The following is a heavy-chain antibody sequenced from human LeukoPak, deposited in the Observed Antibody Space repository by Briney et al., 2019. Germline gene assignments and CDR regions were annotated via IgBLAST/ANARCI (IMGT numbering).Heavy chain of an antibody. D-gene: IGHD3-16*02. Sequence: SETLSLTCAVYGGSFSGYYRSWIRQPPGKGLEWIGEINHSGSTNYNPSLKSRVTISVDTSKNQFSLKLSSVTAADTAVYYCARGSVGISYDYVWGSYRSPLDYWGQGTLVTVSS. J-gene: IGHJ4*02. V-gene: IGHV4-34*01. CDR1: GGSFSGYY. CDR2: INHSGST. CDR3: ARGSVGISYDYVWGSYRSPLDY.